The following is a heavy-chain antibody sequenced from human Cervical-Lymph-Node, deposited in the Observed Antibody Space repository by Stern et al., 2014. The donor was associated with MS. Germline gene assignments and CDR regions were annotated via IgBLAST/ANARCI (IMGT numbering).Heavy chain of an antibody. J-gene: IGHJ4*02. V-gene: IGHV3-30*18. CDR2: ISYDGSNK. Sequence: VQLLESGGGVVQPGRSLRLSCAASGFTFSSYGMHWVRQAPGKGLEWVAVISYDGSNKYYADSVKGRFTISRDNSKNTLYLQMNSLRAEDTAVYYCANTRWELLHLDYWGQGTLVTVSS. CDR1: GFTFSSYG. CDR3: ANTRWELLHLDY. D-gene: IGHD1-26*01.